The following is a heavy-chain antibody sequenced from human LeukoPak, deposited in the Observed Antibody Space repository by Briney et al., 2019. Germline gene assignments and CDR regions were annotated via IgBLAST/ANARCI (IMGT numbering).Heavy chain of an antibody. D-gene: IGHD2-2*02. Sequence: PGGSLRLSCAASGFTFSSYSMNWVRQAPGKGLEWVSSISSSSSYIYYADSVKGRFTISRDNAKNSLYLQMNSLRAEDPAVYYCARDCSSTSCYRGLDYWGQGTLVTVSS. J-gene: IGHJ4*02. V-gene: IGHV3-21*01. CDR1: GFTFSSYS. CDR3: ARDCSSTSCYRGLDY. CDR2: ISSSSSYI.